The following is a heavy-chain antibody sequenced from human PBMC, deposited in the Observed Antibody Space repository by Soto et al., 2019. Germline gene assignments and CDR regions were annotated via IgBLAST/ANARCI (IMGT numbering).Heavy chain of an antibody. V-gene: IGHV4-59*01. Sequence: SETLSLTCSVLCGSISSYYWSWIRQPPGKGLEWIGYIYYSGSTNYNPSLKSRVTISVDTSKNQFSLKLSSVTAADTAVYYCAREALTMVRGVIIENWFAPWGQGTLVTVSS. D-gene: IGHD3-10*01. CDR3: AREALTMVRGVIIENWFAP. CDR1: CGSISSYY. CDR2: IYYSGST. J-gene: IGHJ5*02.